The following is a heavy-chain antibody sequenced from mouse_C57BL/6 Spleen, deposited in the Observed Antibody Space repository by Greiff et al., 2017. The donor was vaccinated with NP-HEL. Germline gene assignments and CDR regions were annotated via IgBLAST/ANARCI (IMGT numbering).Heavy chain of an antibody. J-gene: IGHJ4*01. D-gene: IGHD1-1*02. CDR1: GYTFTSYW. CDR2: IDPSDSYT. CDR3: ARWGWADYYAMDY. Sequence: QVQLQQPGAELVMPGASVKLSCKASGYTFTSYWMHWVKQRPGQGLEWIGEIDPSDSYTNYNQKFKGKSTLTVDKSSSTAYMQLSSLTSEDSAVYYCARWGWADYYAMDYWGQGTSVTVSS. V-gene: IGHV1-69*01.